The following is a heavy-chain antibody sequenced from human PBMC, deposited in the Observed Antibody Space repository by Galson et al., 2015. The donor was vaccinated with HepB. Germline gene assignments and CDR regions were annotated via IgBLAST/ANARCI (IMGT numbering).Heavy chain of an antibody. CDR2: IYWDDDK. D-gene: IGHD4-23*01. V-gene: IGHV2-5*02. CDR1: GFSLSTSGVG. CDR3: AHRGGGNFGFSFDP. J-gene: IGHJ5*02. Sequence: PALVKPTQTLTLTCTFSGFSLSTSGVGVGWIRQPPGKALEWLALIYWDDDKRYSPSLKSRLTITKDTSKNQVVLTMTNMDPVDKATYYCAHRGGGNFGFSFDPWGQGTLVTVSS.